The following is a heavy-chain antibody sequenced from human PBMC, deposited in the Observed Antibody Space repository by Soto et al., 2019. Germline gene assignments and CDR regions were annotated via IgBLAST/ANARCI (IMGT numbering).Heavy chain of an antibody. CDR3: ARGVTLVRGVIHTPYFDY. CDR1: GGSISSSSCH. CDR2: IYYSGST. Sequence: PSETLSLTCTVSGGSISSSSCHWGWIRQHPGKGLEWIEYIYYSGSTYYNPSLKSRVTISVDTSKNQFSLKLSSVTAADTAVYYCARGVTLVRGVIHTPYFDYWGQGALVTVSS. V-gene: IGHV4-31*03. J-gene: IGHJ4*02. D-gene: IGHD3-10*01.